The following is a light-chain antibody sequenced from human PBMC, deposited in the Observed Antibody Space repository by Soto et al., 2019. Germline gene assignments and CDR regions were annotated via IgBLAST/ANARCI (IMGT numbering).Light chain of an antibody. Sequence: DVRMTQSPSTLSASVGDRVTLTCRAGRSIGFYLNWYQHRPGKAPRLLIYGASTLQTGVPSRFSGGGSGTDFTLTITRLQPEDFATYYCQQTFGSPWTFGQGTKVDIK. CDR2: GAS. CDR1: RSIGFY. V-gene: IGKV1-39*01. CDR3: QQTFGSPWT. J-gene: IGKJ1*01.